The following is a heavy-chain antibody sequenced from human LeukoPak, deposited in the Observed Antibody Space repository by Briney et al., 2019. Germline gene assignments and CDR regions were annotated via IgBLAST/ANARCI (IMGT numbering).Heavy chain of an antibody. CDR1: GFTFDDYG. Sequence: GGSLRLSCAASGFTFDDYGMSWVCQAPGKGLEWVSGINWNGGSTGYADSVKGRFTISRDNAKNSLYLQMNSLRAEDTALYYCARVHYGSGSYRDAFDIWGQGTMVTVSS. CDR3: ARVHYGSGSYRDAFDI. D-gene: IGHD3-10*01. V-gene: IGHV3-20*04. J-gene: IGHJ3*02. CDR2: INWNGGST.